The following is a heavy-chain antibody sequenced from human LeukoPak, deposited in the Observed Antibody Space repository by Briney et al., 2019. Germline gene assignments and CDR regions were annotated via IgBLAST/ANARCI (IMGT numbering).Heavy chain of an antibody. CDR2: ISGSDGST. CDR3: AKSRSGTYWADAFDI. J-gene: IGHJ3*02. CDR1: GFTFSSYA. Sequence: GGSLRLSCAASGFTFSSYAMSWVRQAPGKGLEGVSAISGSDGSTYYADSVKGRFTISRDNAKKTVYLQMNRLRGEDTGVYYCAKSRSGTYWADAFDIWGQGTMVTVSS. V-gene: IGHV3-23*01. D-gene: IGHD1-26*01.